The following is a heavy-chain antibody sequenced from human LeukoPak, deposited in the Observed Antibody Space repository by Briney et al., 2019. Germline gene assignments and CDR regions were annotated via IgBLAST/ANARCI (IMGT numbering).Heavy chain of an antibody. D-gene: IGHD1-26*01. CDR1: GLTVSGNY. V-gene: IGHV3-53*03. Sequence: GGSLRLSCAASGLTVSGNYMTWVRQPPGKGLEWVSIIYSGGTTYYADSVKGRFTISRDNSKNTVYLQVNSLRAEDTAVYYCAGGTYPLEDWGQGTLVTVSS. J-gene: IGHJ4*02. CDR3: AGGTYPLED. CDR2: IYSGGTT.